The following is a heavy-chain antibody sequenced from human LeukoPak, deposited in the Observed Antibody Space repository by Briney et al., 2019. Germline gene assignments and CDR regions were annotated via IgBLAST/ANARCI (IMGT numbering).Heavy chain of an antibody. J-gene: IGHJ4*02. Sequence: GGSLRLSCAASGFTLSSYWMHWVRQAPGKGLVWVSRINSDGSGTSYADSVRGRFSISRDNAKNTLYLQMNSLRAEDTAVYYCARGLSGYASSLGYWGQGTLVTVSS. D-gene: IGHD6-6*01. CDR1: GFTLSSYW. CDR2: INSDGSGT. V-gene: IGHV3-74*01. CDR3: ARGLSGYASSLGY.